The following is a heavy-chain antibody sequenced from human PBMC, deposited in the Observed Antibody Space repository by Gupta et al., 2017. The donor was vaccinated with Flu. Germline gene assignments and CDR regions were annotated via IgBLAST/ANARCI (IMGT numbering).Heavy chain of an antibody. J-gene: IGHJ3*01. CDR1: GGTFRRHS. CDR3: AYSSTWQNYAFDL. V-gene: IGHV1-69*01. Sequence: EVKKPGSSVKVSCKASGGTFRRHSINWVRQAPGQGLEWMGVIMPIFDTTDYAQKFQGRVTITADESTNTAYMELSSLRSEDTAMYYCAYSSTWQNYAFDLWGQGTLVNASS. D-gene: IGHD6-13*01. CDR2: IMPIFDTT.